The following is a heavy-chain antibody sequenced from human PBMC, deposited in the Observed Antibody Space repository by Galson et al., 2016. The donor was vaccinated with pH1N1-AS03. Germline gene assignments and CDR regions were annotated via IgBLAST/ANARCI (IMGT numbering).Heavy chain of an antibody. CDR1: GFTFRTYW. V-gene: IGHV3-7*03. CDR3: ARAYYYGSGRSFDY. J-gene: IGHJ4*02. CDR2: LNPDGSQR. D-gene: IGHD3-10*01. Sequence: SLRLSCAASGFTFRTYWMAWVRQAPGKGLEWVANLNPDGSQRYYVDSVKGRFTISRDNAKNSLNLQMNSLRAEDTAVYYCARAYYYGSGRSFDYWGQGTLVTVSS.